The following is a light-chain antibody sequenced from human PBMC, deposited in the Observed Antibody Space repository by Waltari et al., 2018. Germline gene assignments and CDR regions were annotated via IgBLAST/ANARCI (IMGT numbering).Light chain of an antibody. CDR2: GNN. Sequence: QSVLTQPPSVSAAPGRRVTISCTGDISNIGAGYDVHWYQQLPETSPKLLIYGNNNRPSGVPDRFSASRSGTSASLAITGLQAEDEEDYYCQSFDGRRTLFGGGTKLTVL. V-gene: IGLV1-40*01. CDR1: ISNIGAGYD. J-gene: IGLJ2*01. CDR3: QSFDGRRTL.